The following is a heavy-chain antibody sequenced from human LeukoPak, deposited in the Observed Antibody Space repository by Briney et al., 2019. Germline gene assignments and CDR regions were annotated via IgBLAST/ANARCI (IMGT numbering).Heavy chain of an antibody. D-gene: IGHD6-13*01. CDR1: GGSISSSNW. V-gene: IGHV4-4*02. Sequence: SETLSLTCAVSGGSISSSNWWSWVRQPPGKGLEWMGEIYHSGSTNYNPSLKSRVTISVDKSKNQFSLKLSSVTAADTAVYYWARDAFGYSSSWYEVDYWGQGTLVTVSS. J-gene: IGHJ4*02. CDR2: IYHSGST. CDR3: ARDAFGYSSSWYEVDY.